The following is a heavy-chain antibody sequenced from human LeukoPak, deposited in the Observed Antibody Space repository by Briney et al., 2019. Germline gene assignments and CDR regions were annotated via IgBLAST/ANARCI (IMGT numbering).Heavy chain of an antibody. CDR3: ARQYTSGSGYYFDY. V-gene: IGHV4-38-2*01. CDR1: AYSISSGYY. CDR2: IYHSGIT. Sequence: PSETLSPTCAVSAYSISSGYYWGWIRQPPGKGLWWIASIYHSGITYYNPSLKSRVTISVDTSKNHFSLKVSSVTAADSAVYYCARQYTSGSGYYFDYWGQGALVSVSS. D-gene: IGHD6-25*01. J-gene: IGHJ4*02.